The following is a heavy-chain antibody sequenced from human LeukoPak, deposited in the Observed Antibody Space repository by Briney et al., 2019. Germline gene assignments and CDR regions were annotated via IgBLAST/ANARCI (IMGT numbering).Heavy chain of an antibody. CDR2: IGTAGDT. Sequence: GGSLRLSCAASGFTFSSYDMHWVRHATGKGLEWVSAIGTAGDTYYPGSVKGRFTISRENARNSLYLQMNSLRAGDTAVYYCARGRKQWPAGLMDVWGKGTTVTVSS. CDR3: ARGRKQWPAGLMDV. V-gene: IGHV3-13*01. J-gene: IGHJ6*03. CDR1: GFTFSSYD. D-gene: IGHD6-19*01.